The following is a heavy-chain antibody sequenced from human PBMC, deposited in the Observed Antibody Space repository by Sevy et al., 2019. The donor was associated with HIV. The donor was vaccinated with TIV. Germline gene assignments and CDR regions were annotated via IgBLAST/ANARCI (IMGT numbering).Heavy chain of an antibody. D-gene: IGHD2-15*01. CDR2: ISYNGRNQ. CDR3: ARFVGYCSGGRCSIIDF. J-gene: IGHJ4*02. Sequence: GGSLRLSCAASGFSLSDHAVSWVRQTPGKELEWLAVISYNGRNQYYADSVKGRFTISKDDSKNTLYLQLNSLRAEDTDVYYCARFVGYCSGGRCSIIDFWGQGTLVTVSS. CDR1: GFSLSDHA. V-gene: IGHV3-30*04.